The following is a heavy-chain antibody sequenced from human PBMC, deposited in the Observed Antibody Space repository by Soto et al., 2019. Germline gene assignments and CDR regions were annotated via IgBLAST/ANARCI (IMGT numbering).Heavy chain of an antibody. CDR1: GFTFSSYW. Sequence: GGSLRLSCAASGFTFSSYWMSWVRQAPGKGLEWVANIKQDGSEEYYVDSVKGRFTISRDNAKNSLYLQMNSLRAEDTAVYYCARDLVYSPPRYYYYGMDVWGQGTTVTVSS. CDR3: ARDLVYSPPRYYYYGMDV. J-gene: IGHJ6*02. D-gene: IGHD6-13*01. CDR2: IKQDGSEE. V-gene: IGHV3-7*01.